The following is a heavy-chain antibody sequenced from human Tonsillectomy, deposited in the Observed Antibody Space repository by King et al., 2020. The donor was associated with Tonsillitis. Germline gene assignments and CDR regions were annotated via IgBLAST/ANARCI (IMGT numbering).Heavy chain of an antibody. V-gene: IGHV1-2*02. CDR1: GYTFTGYF. CDR3: TLTGPTAS. CDR2: INPKTGDT. J-gene: IGHJ5*02. D-gene: IGHD1/OR15-1a*01. Sequence: QLVQSGAELKKPGASVQVSCKASGYTFTGYFIHWVRQAPGQGLEWVGWINPKTGDTRYAQPLRGRVTMTRDTSIDTAYMDLTRLTSSDTADYYCTLTGPTASWGQGTLVTVSS.